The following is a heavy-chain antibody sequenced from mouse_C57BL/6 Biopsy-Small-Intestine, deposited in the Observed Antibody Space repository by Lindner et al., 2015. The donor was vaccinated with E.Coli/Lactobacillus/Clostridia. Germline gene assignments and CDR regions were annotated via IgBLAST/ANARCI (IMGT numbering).Heavy chain of an antibody. CDR2: YDPEDGET. CDR3: ATRITYYYDSSGDIFGF. D-gene: IGHD1-1*01. CDR1: GYTLSDLS. J-gene: IGHJ4*01. V-gene: IGHV14-2*02. Sequence: SVKVSCKVSGYTLSDLSMHWVRQAPGKGLEWMGSYDPEDGETMYAQKFQGRVTMTEDTSTDTAYMELSSLRSEDTAVYYCATRITYYYDSSGDIFGFWGQGTLVTVSS.